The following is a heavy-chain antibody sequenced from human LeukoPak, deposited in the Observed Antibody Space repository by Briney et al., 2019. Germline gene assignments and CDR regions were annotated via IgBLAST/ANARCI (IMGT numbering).Heavy chain of an antibody. D-gene: IGHD1-26*01. CDR3: ARGSGSYRRFFDY. V-gene: IGHV4-39*01. Sequence: KASETLSLTCTVSSGSISISNYFWGWIRQPPGKEMEWIGSIYYSGGTYYNPSLKSRVTISVDTSKNQFSLKLSSVTAADTAVYYCARGSGSYRRFFDYWGQGTLVTVSS. CDR1: SGSISISNYF. CDR2: IYYSGGT. J-gene: IGHJ4*02.